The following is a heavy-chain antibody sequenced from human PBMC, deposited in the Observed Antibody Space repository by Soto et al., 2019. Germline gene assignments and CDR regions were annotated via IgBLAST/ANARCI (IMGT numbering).Heavy chain of an antibody. CDR3: AREVLPAEGRNYDFWSAHEGLADYYYYYGMYV. Sequence: EVQLVESGGGLVQPGGSLRLSCAASGFTFSSYSMNWVRQAPGKGLAWVSYISSSSSTIYYADSVKGRFTISRDNAKNSLYLQMNSLRDEDTDVYYCAREVLPAEGRNYDFWSAHEGLADYYYYYGMYVWGQVTTVTVSS. CDR2: ISSSSSTI. CDR1: GFTFSSYS. V-gene: IGHV3-48*02. D-gene: IGHD3-3*01. J-gene: IGHJ6*02.